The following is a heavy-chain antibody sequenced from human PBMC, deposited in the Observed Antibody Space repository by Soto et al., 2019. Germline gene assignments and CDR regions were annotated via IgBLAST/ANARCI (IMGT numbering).Heavy chain of an antibody. CDR3: GREGGGYRFDY. CDR2: IDYSGST. CDR1: WGSIGNSSYY. Sequence: PSEILCVRWSVSWGSIGNSSYYWSWIRQPPGKGLEWIGYIDYSGSTNYKPSLKSRVTISVDTSKNQFSLKLNSMTAADTAVYYWGREGGGYRFDYWGQGTLVTVSS. D-gene: IGHD5-18*01. J-gene: IGHJ4*02. V-gene: IGHV4-61*01.